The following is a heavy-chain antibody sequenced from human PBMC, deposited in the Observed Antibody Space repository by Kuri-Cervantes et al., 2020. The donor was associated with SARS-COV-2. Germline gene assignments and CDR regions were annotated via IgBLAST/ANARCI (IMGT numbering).Heavy chain of an antibody. D-gene: IGHD5-12*01. Sequence: SETLSLTCAVYGGSFSGYYWSWIRQPPGKGLEWIGEINHSGSTNYNPSLKSRVTMSVDTSKNQFSLKLSSVTAADTAVYYCAAIVANSNDAFDIWGQGTMVTVSS. CDR1: GGSFSGYY. V-gene: IGHV4-34*01. CDR2: INHSGST. J-gene: IGHJ3*02. CDR3: AAIVANSNDAFDI.